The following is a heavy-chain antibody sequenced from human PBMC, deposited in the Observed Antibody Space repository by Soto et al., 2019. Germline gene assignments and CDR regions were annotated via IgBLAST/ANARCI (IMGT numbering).Heavy chain of an antibody. Sequence: QGQLVESGGGVVQPGRSLRLSCAASRFTFSSYAMHWVRQAPGKGLEWVAVISYDGSNKYYADSVKGRFTISRDNSKNTLYLQMNSLRAEDTAVYYCARGTLGVAYYYGMDVWGQGTTVTVSS. CDR1: RFTFSSYA. D-gene: IGHD3-16*01. J-gene: IGHJ6*02. CDR2: ISYDGSNK. CDR3: ARGTLGVAYYYGMDV. V-gene: IGHV3-30-3*01.